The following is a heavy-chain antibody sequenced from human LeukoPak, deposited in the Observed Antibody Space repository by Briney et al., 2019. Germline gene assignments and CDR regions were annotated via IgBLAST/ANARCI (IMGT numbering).Heavy chain of an antibody. CDR3: ARARGIYSSSSFWYFDL. CDR1: GGSVGSGTFY. D-gene: IGHD6-6*01. J-gene: IGHJ2*01. CDR2: IYYSGST. V-gene: IGHV4-61*01. Sequence: SETLSLTCTVSGGSVGSGTFYWSWIRQPPGKGLEWIGDIYYSGSTNYNPSLKSRVTISVDMSTNQFSLKLISVTAADTAVYYCARARGIYSSSSFWYFDLWGRGTLVTVSS.